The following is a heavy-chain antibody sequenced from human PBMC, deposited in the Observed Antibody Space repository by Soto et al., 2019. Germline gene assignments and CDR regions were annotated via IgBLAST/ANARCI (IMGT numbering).Heavy chain of an antibody. Sequence: GTPAKVSCKASGYTFTSYYMHWVRKAPGQGLEWMGWTSAYNGNTNYAQKLQGRVTMTTDTSTSTAYMELRSLRSDDTAVYYCARSAYYDILTGYYNVMGYWGQGTLVTVSS. CDR2: TSAYNGNT. CDR1: GYTFTSYY. J-gene: IGHJ4*02. D-gene: IGHD3-9*01. V-gene: IGHV1-18*04. CDR3: ARSAYYDILTGYYNVMGY.